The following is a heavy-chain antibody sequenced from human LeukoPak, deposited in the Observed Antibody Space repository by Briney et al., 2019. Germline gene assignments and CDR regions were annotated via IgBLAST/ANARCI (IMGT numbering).Heavy chain of an antibody. CDR1: GGSISSYF. CDR2: IYHSGST. CDR3: ASRSPNNAFDI. V-gene: IGHV4-59*01. Sequence: SETLSLTCTVSGGSISSYFWSWIRQPPGKGLEWIGEIYHSGSTNYNPSLKSRVTISVDTSKNQFSLKLSSVTAADTAVYYCASRSPNNAFDIWGQGTMVTVSS. J-gene: IGHJ3*02. D-gene: IGHD4/OR15-4a*01.